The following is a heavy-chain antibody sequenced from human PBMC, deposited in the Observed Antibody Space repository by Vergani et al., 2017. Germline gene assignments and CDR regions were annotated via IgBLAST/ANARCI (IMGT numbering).Heavy chain of an antibody. CDR3: ARDGMDCSSTSCYGEGNWFDP. D-gene: IGHD2-2*01. Sequence: QVQLQESGPGLVKPSGTLSLTCAVSGGSISSSNWWSWVRQPPGKGLEWIGEIYHSGSTNYNPSLKSRVTISVDKSKNQFSLKLSSVTAADTAVYYCARDGMDCSSTSCYGEGNWFDPWGQGTLVTVSS. J-gene: IGHJ5*02. V-gene: IGHV4-4*02. CDR1: GGSISSSNW. CDR2: IYHSGST.